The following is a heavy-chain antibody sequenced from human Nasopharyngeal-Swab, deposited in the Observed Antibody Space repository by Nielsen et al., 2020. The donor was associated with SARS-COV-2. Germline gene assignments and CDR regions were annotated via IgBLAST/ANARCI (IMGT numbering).Heavy chain of an antibody. D-gene: IGHD1-1*01. V-gene: IGHV3-53*04. CDR1: GFTVSSNY. CDR3: ARDWTTGTTHYFDY. J-gene: IGHJ4*02. CDR2: IYSGGST. Sequence: GGSLRLSCAASGFTVSSNYMSWVRQAPGKGLEWVSVIYSGGSTYYADSVKGRFTISRHNSKNTLYLQMNSLRAEDTAVYYCARDWTTGTTHYFDYWGQGTLVTVSS.